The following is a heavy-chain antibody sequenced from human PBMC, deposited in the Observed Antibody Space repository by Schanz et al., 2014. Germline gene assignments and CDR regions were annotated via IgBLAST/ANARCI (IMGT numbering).Heavy chain of an antibody. CDR2: IRFDGSDK. CDR3: AKDQLANYRGSGYNWFDP. V-gene: IGHV3-30*02. Sequence: QVQLVESGGGVVQPGGSLRLSCAASRFTFSSYGMHWVRQAPGKGLEWVTFIRFDGSDKYYADSVKGRFSVSRDNSKNTLYLQMNSLRADDTAVYYCAKDQLANYRGSGYNWFDPWGQGTLVTVSS. CDR1: RFTFSSYG. J-gene: IGHJ5*02. D-gene: IGHD3-10*01.